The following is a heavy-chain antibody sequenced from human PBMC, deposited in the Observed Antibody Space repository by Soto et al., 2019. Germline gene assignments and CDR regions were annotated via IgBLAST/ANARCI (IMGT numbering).Heavy chain of an antibody. Sequence: ASVKVSCKVSGYTLTELSMHWVRQVPGKGLEWMGGFDPEDGETIYAQKFQGRVTMTEDTSTDTAYMELSSLRSEDTAVYYCATVPIFGVAPYYFDYWGQGTLVTVSS. CDR1: GYTLTELS. J-gene: IGHJ4*02. CDR2: FDPEDGET. CDR3: ATVPIFGVAPYYFDY. D-gene: IGHD3-3*01. V-gene: IGHV1-24*01.